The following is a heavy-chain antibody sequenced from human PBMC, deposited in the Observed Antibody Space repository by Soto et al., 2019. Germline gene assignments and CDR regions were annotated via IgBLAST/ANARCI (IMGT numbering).Heavy chain of an antibody. CDR2: ISAYNGNT. J-gene: IGHJ6*02. D-gene: IGHD6-13*01. CDR1: GYTFTSYG. V-gene: IGHV1-18*01. CDR3: ARDTSIAAEGYYYYGMDV. Sequence: ASVKVSCKASGYTFTSYGISWVRQAPGQGLEWMGWISAYNGNTNYAQKLQGRVTMTTDTSTSTAYMELRSLGSDDTAVYYCARDTSIAAEGYYYYGMDVWGQGTTVTVSS.